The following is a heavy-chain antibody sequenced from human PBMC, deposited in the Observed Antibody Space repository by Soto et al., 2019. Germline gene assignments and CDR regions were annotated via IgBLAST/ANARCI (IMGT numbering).Heavy chain of an antibody. V-gene: IGHV4-34*01. CDR1: GGSFSGYY. CDR2: INHSGST. Sequence: QVQLQQWGAGLLKPSETLSLTCAVYGGSFSGYYWSWIRQPPGKGLEWIGEINHSGSTNYNPSLKSRVTISVATSKNQFSLKLSSVTAAYTAVYYCASQRQRGVKHYYYYYMDVWGKGTTVTVSS. J-gene: IGHJ6*03. CDR3: ASQRQRGVKHYYYYYMDV. D-gene: IGHD3-10*01.